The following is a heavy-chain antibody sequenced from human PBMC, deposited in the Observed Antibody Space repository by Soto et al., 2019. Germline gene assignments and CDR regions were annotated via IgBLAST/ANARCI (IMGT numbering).Heavy chain of an antibody. V-gene: IGHV4-4*07. D-gene: IGHD3-16*01. Sequence: QVQLQESGPGLVKPSETLSLTCTVSGGSISSYYWSWIRQPAGKGLEWIGRIYTSGSTNYNPSLKSRVTMSVDTSKNLFSLKLSSVTAADTAVYYCARSMVVTWGSIYYFDYWGQGTLVTVSS. CDR3: ARSMVVTWGSIYYFDY. CDR1: GGSISSYY. J-gene: IGHJ4*02. CDR2: IYTSGST.